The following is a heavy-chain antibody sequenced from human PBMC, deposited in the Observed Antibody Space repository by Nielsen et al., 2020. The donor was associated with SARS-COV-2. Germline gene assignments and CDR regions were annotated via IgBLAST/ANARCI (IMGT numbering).Heavy chain of an antibody. Sequence: SETLSLTCTVSGGSISSYYWSWIRQPPGKGLEWIGYIYYSGSTNYNPSLKSRVTISVDTSKNQFSLKLSSVTAADTAVYYCARHGVYYDSSGYVVYYGMDVWGQGTTVTVSS. CDR3: ARHGVYYDSSGYVVYYGMDV. CDR2: IYYSGST. D-gene: IGHD3-22*01. J-gene: IGHJ6*02. CDR1: GGSISSYY. V-gene: IGHV4-59*08.